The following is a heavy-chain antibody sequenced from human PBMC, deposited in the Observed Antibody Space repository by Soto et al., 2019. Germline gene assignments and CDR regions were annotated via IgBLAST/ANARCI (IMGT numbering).Heavy chain of an antibody. V-gene: IGHV3-48*01. Sequence: EVQLVESGGGLVQPGGSLRLSCAASGFTFSSYSMNWVRQAPGKGLEWVSYISSSSSTIYYADSVKGRFTISRDNAKNDRDRQLNSLRAEDTAVYYCARADSGYAHGYYYYGLDVWGQGTTVTVSS. CDR2: ISSSSSTI. D-gene: IGHD5-12*01. CDR1: GFTFSSYS. CDR3: ARADSGYAHGYYYYGLDV. J-gene: IGHJ6*02.